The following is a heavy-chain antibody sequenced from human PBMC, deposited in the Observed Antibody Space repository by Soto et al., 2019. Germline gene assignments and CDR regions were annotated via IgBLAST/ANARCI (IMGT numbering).Heavy chain of an antibody. D-gene: IGHD6-13*01. Sequence: ASVKVSCKASGYTFTSYGISWVRQAPGQGLEWMGWISAYNGNTNYAQKFQGRVTMTTDTSTSTAYMELRSLRSDDTAVYYCARGAIGIEAAGPSNYWGQGTLVTVSS. CDR1: GYTFTSYG. CDR2: ISAYNGNT. CDR3: ARGAIGIEAAGPSNY. J-gene: IGHJ4*02. V-gene: IGHV1-18*04.